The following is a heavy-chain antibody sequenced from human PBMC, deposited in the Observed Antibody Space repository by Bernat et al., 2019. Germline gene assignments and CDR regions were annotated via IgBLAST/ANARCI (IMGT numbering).Heavy chain of an antibody. CDR2: ISSSGSTI. D-gene: IGHD6-13*01. CDR3: ERNLAAAGPAGFDY. V-gene: IGHV3-48*03. J-gene: IGHJ4*02. Sequence: EVQLVESGGGLVQPGGSLRLSCAASGFTFSSYEMNWVRQAPGKGLEWVSYISSSGSTIYYADSVKGRFTISRDNAKNSLYLQMNSLRAEDTAVYYCERNLAAAGPAGFDYWGQGTLVTVSS. CDR1: GFTFSSYE.